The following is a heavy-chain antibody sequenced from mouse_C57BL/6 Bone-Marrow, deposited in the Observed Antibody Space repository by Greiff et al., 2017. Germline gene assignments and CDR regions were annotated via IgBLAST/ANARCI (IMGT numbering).Heavy chain of an antibody. D-gene: IGHD2-3*01. CDR2: IWTAGGT. Sequence: VMLVQPGPGLVAPSPSLSITCTVSGFSLTSYAISWVRQPPGKGLEWLGVIWTAGGTNYNSALKSRLSISKDNSKCQVFLRMNSLQTDETARYYCARRDGYLYYFAYGGQGTTLQVSS. J-gene: IGHJ2*01. CDR3: ARRDGYLYYFAY. CDR1: GFSLTSYA. V-gene: IGHV2-9-1*01.